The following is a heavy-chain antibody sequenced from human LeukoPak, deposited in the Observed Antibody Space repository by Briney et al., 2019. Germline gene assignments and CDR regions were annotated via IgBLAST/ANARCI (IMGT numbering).Heavy chain of an antibody. CDR1: GDSISSRDYC. J-gene: IGHJ5*02. CDR2: LYFSGST. V-gene: IGHV4-39*01. D-gene: IGHD2-8*01. Sequence: PSETLSLTCTVSGDSISSRDYCWSWIRQPPGRGQEFVGCLYFSGSTYYNPSLNGRVTISVDTSKNQFSLNLYSMTAADTALYFCARHRSHHGWFDPWGQGTLVTVSS. CDR3: ARHRSHHGWFDP.